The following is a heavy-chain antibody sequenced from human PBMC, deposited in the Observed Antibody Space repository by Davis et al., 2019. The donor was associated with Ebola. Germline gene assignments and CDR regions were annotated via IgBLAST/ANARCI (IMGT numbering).Heavy chain of an antibody. CDR2: INSKSGVT. V-gene: IGHV1-2*02. CDR3: ARARLNVGTASLDF. CDR1: GYSFTGYY. J-gene: IGHJ4*02. Sequence: ASVKVSCKASGYSFTGYYMHWVRQAPGQGLEWMGWINSKSGVTHYAQKFQGRVIMIRVTSISTTHMELNSLMSDDTAVYYCARARLNVGTASLDFWGQGTLVTVSS. D-gene: IGHD1-26*01.